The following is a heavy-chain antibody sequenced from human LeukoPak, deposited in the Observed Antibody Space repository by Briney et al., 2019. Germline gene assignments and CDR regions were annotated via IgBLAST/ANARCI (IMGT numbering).Heavy chain of an antibody. J-gene: IGHJ3*02. V-gene: IGHV1-2*02. CDR3: ARGGSFHEVDI. CDR2: INTNTGCT. CDR1: GYRFTDYW. Sequence: ASVKVSCKASGYRFTDYWIQWVRQAPGQGLEWMGWINTNTGCTVYAQKFQGRVTMTRDTSPTTSYMDLSRLTSDDTAWYYCARGGSFHEVDIWGQGTMVIVSS. D-gene: IGHD3-10*01.